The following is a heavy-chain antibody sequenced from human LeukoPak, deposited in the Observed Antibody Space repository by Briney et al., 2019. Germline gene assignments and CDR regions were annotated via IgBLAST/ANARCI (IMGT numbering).Heavy chain of an antibody. Sequence: SETLSLTCIVSGGSISSGDYYWSWIRQPPGKGLEWIGYIYYSGSTYYNPSLKSRVTISVDTPKNQFSLKLSSVTAADTAVYYCASRVGYSGYDFYFDYWGQGTLVTVSS. CDR2: IYYSGST. V-gene: IGHV4-30-4*01. D-gene: IGHD5-12*01. CDR1: GGSISSGDYY. J-gene: IGHJ4*02. CDR3: ASRVGYSGYDFYFDY.